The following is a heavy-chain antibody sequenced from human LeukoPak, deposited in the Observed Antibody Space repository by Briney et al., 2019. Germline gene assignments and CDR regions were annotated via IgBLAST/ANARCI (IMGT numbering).Heavy chain of an antibody. J-gene: IGHJ5*02. V-gene: IGHV4-34*01. Sequence: SETPSLTCAVYGGSFSGYYWSWIRQPPGKGLEWIGEINHSGSTNYNPSLKSRVTISVDTSKNQFSLKLSSVTAADTAVYYCAREPKRITMIVGWFDPWGQGTLVTVSS. D-gene: IGHD3-22*01. CDR3: AREPKRITMIVGWFDP. CDR2: INHSGST. CDR1: GGSFSGYY.